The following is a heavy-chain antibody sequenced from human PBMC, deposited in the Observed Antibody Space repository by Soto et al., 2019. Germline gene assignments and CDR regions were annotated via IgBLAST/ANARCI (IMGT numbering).Heavy chain of an antibody. Sequence: SETLSLTCAVSGVSISSSNWWSWVRQPPGKGLEWIGEIYHSGSTNYNPSLKSRVTISVDKSKNQFSLKLSSVTAADTAVYYCARDGQGILWFGELLERYYYGMDVWGQGTTVTVSS. D-gene: IGHD3-10*01. CDR3: ARDGQGILWFGELLERYYYGMDV. CDR1: GVSISSSNW. V-gene: IGHV4-4*02. J-gene: IGHJ6*02. CDR2: IYHSGST.